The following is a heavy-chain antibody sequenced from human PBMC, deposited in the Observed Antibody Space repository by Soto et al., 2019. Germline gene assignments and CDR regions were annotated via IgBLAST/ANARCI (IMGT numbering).Heavy chain of an antibody. J-gene: IGHJ6*03. Sequence: GGSLRLSCAASGFTFSSYAMSWVRQAQGKGLEWVSAISGSGGSTYYADSVKGRFTISRDNSKNTLYLQMNSLRAEDTAVYYCAKGFWSGYAHYYYYMDVWGKGTTVTVSS. CDR3: AKGFWSGYAHYYYYMDV. CDR2: ISGSGGST. V-gene: IGHV3-23*01. CDR1: GFTFSSYA. D-gene: IGHD3-3*01.